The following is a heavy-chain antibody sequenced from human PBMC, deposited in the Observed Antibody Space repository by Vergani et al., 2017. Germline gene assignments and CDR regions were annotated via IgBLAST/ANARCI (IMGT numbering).Heavy chain of an antibody. J-gene: IGHJ6*02. D-gene: IGHD2-2*01. V-gene: IGHV1-46*01. CDR2: INPNGLST. CDR1: GDTFTSFY. Sequence: QVQLVQSGAEVKKPGASVKVSCKASGDTFTSFYLHWVRQAPGQGLEWMGIINPNGLSTSYAQRFQGRVTMTRDTSTSTVYMELSSLRSEDTAVYYCARSEVVVPAANPEFPLYYGMDVWGQGTTVTVSS. CDR3: ARSEVVVPAANPEFPLYYGMDV.